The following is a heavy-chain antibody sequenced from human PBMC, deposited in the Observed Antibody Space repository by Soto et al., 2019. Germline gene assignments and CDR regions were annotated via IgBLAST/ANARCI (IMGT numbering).Heavy chain of an antibody. D-gene: IGHD6-13*01. J-gene: IGHJ6*02. CDR1: GGSFSCYY. CDR2: INHSGST. CDR3: ARSRSSRWSGMYYYYYGMDV. V-gene: IGHV4-34*01. Sequence: SETLSLTCAVYGGSFSCYYWSWIRQPPGKGLEWIGEINHSGSTNYNPPLKSRVTISVDTPKNQFSLKLSSVTAADTAVYYCARSRSSRWSGMYYYYYGMDVWGQGTTVTVSS.